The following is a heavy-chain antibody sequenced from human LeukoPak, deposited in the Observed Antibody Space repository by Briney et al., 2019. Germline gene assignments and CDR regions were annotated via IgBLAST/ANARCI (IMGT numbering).Heavy chain of an antibody. CDR3: ARDRAMVYYYYGMDV. D-gene: IGHD5-18*01. J-gene: IGHJ6*02. Sequence: SETLSLTCAVYGGSFSGYYWSWIRQPPGKGLEWIGETNHSGSTNYNPSLKSRVTISVDTSKNQFSLKLSSVTAADTAVYYCARDRAMVYYYYGMDVWGQGTTVTVSS. V-gene: IGHV4-34*01. CDR1: GGSFSGYY. CDR2: TNHSGST.